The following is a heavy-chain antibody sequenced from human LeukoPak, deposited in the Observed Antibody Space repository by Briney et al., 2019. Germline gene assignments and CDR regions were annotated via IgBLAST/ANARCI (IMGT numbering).Heavy chain of an antibody. Sequence: GGSLRLSCAASGFTFSSYAMSWVRQAPGKGLEWVSAISSSGGSTYYADSVKGRITISRDNSKNTLYLQMNSLRAEDTAVYNCAKDLGYCSSTTCSFDYWGQGTLVTVSS. CDR2: ISSSGGST. J-gene: IGHJ4*02. CDR3: AKDLGYCSSTTCSFDY. D-gene: IGHD2-2*01. V-gene: IGHV3-23*01. CDR1: GFTFSSYA.